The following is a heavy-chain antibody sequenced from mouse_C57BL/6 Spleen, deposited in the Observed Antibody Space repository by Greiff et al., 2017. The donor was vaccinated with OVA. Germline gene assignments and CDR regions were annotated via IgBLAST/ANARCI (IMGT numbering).Heavy chain of an antibody. CDR3: ARHGSRGYYFDY. CDR1: GYTFTSYW. D-gene: IGHD1-1*01. CDR2: IHPNSGST. V-gene: IGHV1-64*01. Sequence: QVQLQQPGAELVKPGASVKLSCKASGYTFTSYWMHWVKQRPGPGLEWIGMIHPNSGSTNYNEKFKSKATLTVDKSSSTAYMQLSSLTSEDSAVYYCARHGSRGYYFDYWGQGTTLTVSS. J-gene: IGHJ2*01.